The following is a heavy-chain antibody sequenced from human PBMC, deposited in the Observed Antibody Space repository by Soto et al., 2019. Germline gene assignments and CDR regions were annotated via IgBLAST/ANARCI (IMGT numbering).Heavy chain of an antibody. CDR3: ARFLSGSYYRAFDI. J-gene: IGHJ3*02. CDR2: IYHSGTT. Sequence: PSETLSLTCAVSGDSISSGYYWAWIRQPPGKGQEWTGSIYHSGTTYYNPSLESRVTISVDTSKNQFSLKLSSVTAADTAVYYCARFLSGSYYRAFDIWGQGTMVTVSS. D-gene: IGHD1-26*01. V-gene: IGHV4-38-2*01. CDR1: GDSISSGYY.